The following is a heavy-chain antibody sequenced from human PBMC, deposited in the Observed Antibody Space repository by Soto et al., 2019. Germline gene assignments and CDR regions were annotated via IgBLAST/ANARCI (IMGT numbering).Heavy chain of an antibody. CDR1: GGSISSYY. J-gene: IGHJ3*02. Sequence: QVQLQESGPGLVKPSETLSLTCTVSGGSISSYYWSWIRQPPGKGLEWIGYIYYSGSTNYNPSLKSRVTISVDTSTNQFSLKLSSVTAADTAVYYCARAEGSGWQEVAFDIWGQGTMVTVSS. D-gene: IGHD6-19*01. CDR3: ARAEGSGWQEVAFDI. V-gene: IGHV4-59*01. CDR2: IYYSGST.